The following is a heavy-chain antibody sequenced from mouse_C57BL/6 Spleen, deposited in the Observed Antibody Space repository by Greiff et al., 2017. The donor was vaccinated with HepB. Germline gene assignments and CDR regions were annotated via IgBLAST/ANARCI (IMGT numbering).Heavy chain of an antibody. D-gene: IGHD1-1*01. CDR2: IDPSDSYT. V-gene: IGHV1-69*01. Sequence: QVQLQQPGAELVMPGASVKLSCKASGYTFTSYWMHWVKQRPGQGLEWIGEIDPSDSYTNYNQKFKGKSTLTVDKSSSTAYMQLSSLTSEDSAVYYCARGITTVGGYAMDYWGQGTSVTVSS. CDR1: GYTFTSYW. J-gene: IGHJ4*01. CDR3: ARGITTVGGYAMDY.